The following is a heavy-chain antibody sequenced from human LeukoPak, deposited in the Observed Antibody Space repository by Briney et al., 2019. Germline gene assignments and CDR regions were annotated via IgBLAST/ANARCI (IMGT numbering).Heavy chain of an antibody. Sequence: PSETLSLTCTVSGGSISSSSYYWGWIRQPPEKGLEWIGSVYYSGSTYYSPSLKSRVTISVDTSKNQFSLKLSSVTAADTAVYYCARVYYYDSSGYYSDYWGQGTLVTVSS. J-gene: IGHJ4*02. V-gene: IGHV4-39*01. D-gene: IGHD3-22*01. CDR3: ARVYYYDSSGYYSDY. CDR2: VYYSGST. CDR1: GGSISSSSYY.